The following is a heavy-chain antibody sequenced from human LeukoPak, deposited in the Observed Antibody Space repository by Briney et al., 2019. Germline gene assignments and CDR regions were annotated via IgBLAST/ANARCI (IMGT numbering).Heavy chain of an antibody. CDR2: IYSGGST. Sequence: GGSLRLSCAASGFTVSSNYMSWVRQAPGKGLEWVSVIYSGGSTYYADSVKGRFTISRDNSKNTLYLQMNSLRAEDTAIYYCAKSRGSYWVPEFDYWGQGTLVTVSS. D-gene: IGHD1-26*01. V-gene: IGHV3-66*01. J-gene: IGHJ4*02. CDR1: GFTVSSNY. CDR3: AKSRGSYWVPEFDY.